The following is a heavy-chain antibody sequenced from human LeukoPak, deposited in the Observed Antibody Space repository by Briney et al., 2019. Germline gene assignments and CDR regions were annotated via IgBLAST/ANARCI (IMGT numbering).Heavy chain of an antibody. D-gene: IGHD3-10*01. Sequence: PGRSLRLSCAASGFTLDDYAMHWVRQGPGKGLEWVAGISWNSGSIDYADSVKGRFTISRDNAKNSLYLQMNSLRAEDTALYHCARDWFPLYYYGMDVWGQGTTVTVSS. J-gene: IGHJ6*02. CDR2: ISWNSGSI. CDR1: GFTLDDYA. CDR3: ARDWFPLYYYGMDV. V-gene: IGHV3-9*01.